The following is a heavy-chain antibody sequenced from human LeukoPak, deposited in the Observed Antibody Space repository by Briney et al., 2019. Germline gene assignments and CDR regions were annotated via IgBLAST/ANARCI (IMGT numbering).Heavy chain of an antibody. D-gene: IGHD1-26*01. CDR3: ARDRIVGTPGVYYGMDV. J-gene: IGHJ6*02. CDR2: ISGSGGST. V-gene: IGHV3-23*01. Sequence: GGSLRLSCAASGFTFSSYAMSWVRQAPGKGLEWVSAISGSGGSTYYADSVKGRFTISRDNAKNSLYLQMNSLRAEDTAVYYCARDRIVGTPGVYYGMDVWGQGTTVTVS. CDR1: GFTFSSYA.